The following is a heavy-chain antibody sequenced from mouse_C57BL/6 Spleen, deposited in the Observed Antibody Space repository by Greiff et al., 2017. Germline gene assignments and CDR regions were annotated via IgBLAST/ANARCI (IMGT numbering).Heavy chain of an antibody. CDR3: ARRAWDAFDY. D-gene: IGHD4-1*01. Sequence: EVKLVESGGGLVKPGGSLKLSCAASGFTFSDYGMHWVRQAPEKGLEWVAYISSGSSTSYYADTVKGRFTISRDNAKNTLFLQMTSLRSEDTAMYYCARRAWDAFDYWGQGTTLTVSS. V-gene: IGHV5-17*01. CDR1: GFTFSDYG. CDR2: ISSGSSTS. J-gene: IGHJ2*01.